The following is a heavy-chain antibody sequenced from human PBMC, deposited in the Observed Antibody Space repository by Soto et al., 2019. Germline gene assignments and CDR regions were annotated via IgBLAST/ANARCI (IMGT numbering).Heavy chain of an antibody. V-gene: IGHV3-48*01. CDR2: ISSSSSTI. Sequence: EVQLVESGGGLVQPGGSLRLSCAASGFTFSSYSMNWVRQAPGKGLEWVSYISSSSSTIYYADSVKGRFTISRDNAKNSLYLQMNSLRAEDTAVYYCARHPERIAEIGWFDPWGQGTLVTASS. J-gene: IGHJ5*02. CDR3: ARHPERIAEIGWFDP. D-gene: IGHD6-13*01. CDR1: GFTFSSYS.